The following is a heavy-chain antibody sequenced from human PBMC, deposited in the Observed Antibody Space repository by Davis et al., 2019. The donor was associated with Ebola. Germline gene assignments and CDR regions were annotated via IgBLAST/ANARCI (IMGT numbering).Heavy chain of an antibody. Sequence: GGSLRLSCAASGFTFSSYSMNWVRQAPGKGLEWVSYISSGSSTIYYADPVKGRFTVSRANAKNSLFLQMNSLRVEDTAVYCCAKDTGNVWFDVWGQGTMVTVSS. D-gene: IGHD2-8*02. J-gene: IGHJ3*01. CDR1: GFTFSSYS. V-gene: IGHV3-48*01. CDR3: AKDTGNVWFDV. CDR2: ISSGSSTI.